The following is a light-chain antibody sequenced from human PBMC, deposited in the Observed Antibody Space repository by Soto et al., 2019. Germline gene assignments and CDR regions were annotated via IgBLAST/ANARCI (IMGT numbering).Light chain of an antibody. CDR2: DAS. CDR3: QQRRNWHREVWT. CDR1: QSVSSY. Sequence: EIVLTQSPATLSLSPGERATLSCRASQSVSSYLAWYQQKPGQAPRLLIHDASNRATGNPARFSGSGSGTDFTLTISSLEPEDFAVYSCQQRRNWHREVWTFGQGTKVEIK. J-gene: IGKJ1*01. V-gene: IGKV3-11*01.